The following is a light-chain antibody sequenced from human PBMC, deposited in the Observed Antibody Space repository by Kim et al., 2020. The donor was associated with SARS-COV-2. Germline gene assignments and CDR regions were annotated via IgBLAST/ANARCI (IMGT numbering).Light chain of an antibody. V-gene: IGLV3-19*01. Sequence: SDLPQDPAVSVALGQTVRITCHGDSLRSYYATWYQQKPGQAPIVVIYGKNNRPSGIPDRFSGSSSGNTASLSITGTQAGDEADYYCNSRDSNDNVVFGG. CDR2: GKN. CDR3: NSRDSNDNVV. CDR1: SLRSYY. J-gene: IGLJ2*01.